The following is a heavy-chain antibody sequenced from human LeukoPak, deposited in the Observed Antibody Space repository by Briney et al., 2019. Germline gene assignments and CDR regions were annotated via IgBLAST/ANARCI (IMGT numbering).Heavy chain of an antibody. J-gene: IGHJ4*02. CDR1: GYTFTSYD. CDR2: MNPNSGNT. Sequence: ASVKVSCKASGYTFTSYDINWVRQATGQGLGWMGWMNPNSGNTGYAQKFQGRVTMTRNTSISTAYMELSSLRSEDTAVYYCARGWVRWRGSGSYDYWGQGTLVTVSS. D-gene: IGHD3-10*01. V-gene: IGHV1-8*01. CDR3: ARGWVRWRGSGSYDY.